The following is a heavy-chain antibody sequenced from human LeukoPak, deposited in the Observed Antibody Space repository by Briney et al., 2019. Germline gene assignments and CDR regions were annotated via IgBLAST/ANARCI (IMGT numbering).Heavy chain of an antibody. CDR1: GYTFTNYY. CDR2: IDPSGGST. Sequence: ASVKVSCKASGYTFTNYYIHCVRQAPGQGLEWMGIIDPSGGSTSYAQKFQGRVTMNRDMSTSTVYMELSSLRSEDTAVYHCARGSSGSYLNYFDYWGQGTLVTVSS. V-gene: IGHV1-46*01. D-gene: IGHD1-26*01. J-gene: IGHJ4*02. CDR3: ARGSSGSYLNYFDY.